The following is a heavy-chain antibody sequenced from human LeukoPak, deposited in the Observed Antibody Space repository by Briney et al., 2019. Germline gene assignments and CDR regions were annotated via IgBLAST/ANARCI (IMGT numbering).Heavy chain of an antibody. D-gene: IGHD6-6*01. CDR1: GGSISSYY. CDR2: IYTSGST. V-gene: IGHV4-4*07. J-gene: IGHJ2*01. CDR3: AREAHSSSCDSPWWYFDL. Sequence: SETLSLTCTVSGGSISSYYWSWIRQPAGKGLEWIGRIYTSGSTNYNTSLKSRVTISVDKSKNQFSLKLSSVTAADTAVYYCAREAHSSSCDSPWWYFDLWGRGTLVTVSS.